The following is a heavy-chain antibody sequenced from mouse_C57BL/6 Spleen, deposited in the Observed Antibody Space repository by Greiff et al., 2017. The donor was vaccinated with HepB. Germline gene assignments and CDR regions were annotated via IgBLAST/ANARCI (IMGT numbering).Heavy chain of an antibody. J-gene: IGHJ2*01. D-gene: IGHD2-2*01. V-gene: IGHV5-17*01. CDR2: ISSGSSTI. CDR3: ARGTSNYGYDRYYFDY. Sequence: EVKVVESGGGLVKPGGSLKLSCAASGFTFSDYGMHWVRQAPEKGLEWVAYISSGSSTIYYADTVKGRFTISRDNAKNTLFLQMTSLRSEDTAMYYCARGTSNYGYDRYYFDYWGQGTTLTVSS. CDR1: GFTFSDYG.